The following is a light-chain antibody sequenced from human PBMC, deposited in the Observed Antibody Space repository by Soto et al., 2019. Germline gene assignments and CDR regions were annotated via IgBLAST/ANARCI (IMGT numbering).Light chain of an antibody. J-gene: IGKJ4*01. Sequence: EIVLTQSPATLSLSPGDRATLFCRDSQSVHSYLAWYRLKPGQAPRLLIYDASNRATGIPARFSGSGSGTDFILTISSLEPEDFAVYYCQQRSNWPVTFGVGTRVEIK. CDR3: QQRSNWPVT. CDR2: DAS. CDR1: QSVHSY. V-gene: IGKV3-11*01.